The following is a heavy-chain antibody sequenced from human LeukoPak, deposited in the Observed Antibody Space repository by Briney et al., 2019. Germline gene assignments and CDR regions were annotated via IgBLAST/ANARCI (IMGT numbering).Heavy chain of an antibody. Sequence: GSLRLSCAASGFTFSSYAMSWVRQAPGKGLEWVSAISGSGGSTYYADSVKGRFTISRDNSKNTLYLQMNSLRAEDTAVYYCAKDWVRDYGDYGYFDYWGQGTLVTVSS. V-gene: IGHV3-23*01. D-gene: IGHD4-17*01. CDR3: AKDWVRDYGDYGYFDY. CDR2: ISGSGGST. J-gene: IGHJ4*02. CDR1: GFTFSSYA.